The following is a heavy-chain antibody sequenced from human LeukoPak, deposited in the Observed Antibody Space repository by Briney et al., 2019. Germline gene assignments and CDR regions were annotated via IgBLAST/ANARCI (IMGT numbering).Heavy chain of an antibody. CDR2: ISYDGSNK. D-gene: IGHD4-11*01. CDR1: GFTFSSYA. Sequence: GGSLRLSCAASGFTFSSYAMHWVRQAPGKGLEWVAVISYDGSNKYYADSVKGRFTISRDNAKNSLYLQMNSLRAEDTAVYYCARVRYSNYRGYLDYWGQGTLVTVSS. V-gene: IGHV3-30-3*01. J-gene: IGHJ4*02. CDR3: ARVRYSNYRGYLDY.